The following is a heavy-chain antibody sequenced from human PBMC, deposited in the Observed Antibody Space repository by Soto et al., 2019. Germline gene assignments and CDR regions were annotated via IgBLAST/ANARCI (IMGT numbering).Heavy chain of an antibody. D-gene: IGHD4-17*01. V-gene: IGHV1-18*01. CDR3: ARDSLTTVTRDWFDP. CDR1: GYTFTSYG. Sequence: ASVKVSCKASGYTFTSYGISWVRKAPGQGLEWMGWISAYNGNTNYAQKLQGRVTMTTDTSTSTAYMELRSLRSDDTAVYYCARDSLTTVTRDWFDPWGQGTLVTVSS. CDR2: ISAYNGNT. J-gene: IGHJ5*02.